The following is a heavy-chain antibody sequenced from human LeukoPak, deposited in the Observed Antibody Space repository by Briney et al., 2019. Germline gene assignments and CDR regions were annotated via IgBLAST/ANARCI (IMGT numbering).Heavy chain of an antibody. V-gene: IGHV3-23*01. CDR1: GFTFSSYE. D-gene: IGHD6-13*01. J-gene: IGHJ4*02. Sequence: PGGSLRLSCAASGFTFSSYEMNWVRQAPGKGLEWVSSIGGSGGSTYYADSVKGRFTISRDNSKNTLYLQMNSLRAEDTAVYYCAKVETAAAATLRGFDYWGQGTLVTVSS. CDR3: AKVETAAAATLRGFDY. CDR2: IGGSGGST.